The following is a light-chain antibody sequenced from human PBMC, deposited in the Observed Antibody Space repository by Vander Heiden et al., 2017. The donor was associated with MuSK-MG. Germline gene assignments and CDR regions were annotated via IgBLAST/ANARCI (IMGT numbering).Light chain of an antibody. CDR2: QDS. J-gene: IGLJ2*01. CDR3: QAWDSSTAV. CDR1: KLGDKY. V-gene: IGLV3-1*01. Sequence: SYALPPPPSVSVSPGQPASITCSGDKLGDKYACWYQQKPGQSPVLVIYQDSKRPSGIPERFSGSNSGNTATLTISGTQAMDEADYYCQAWDSSTAVFGGGTKLTVL.